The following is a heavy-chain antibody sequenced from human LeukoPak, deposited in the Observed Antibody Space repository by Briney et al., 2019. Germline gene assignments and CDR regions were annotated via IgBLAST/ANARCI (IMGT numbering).Heavy chain of an antibody. CDR1: GDSISSYY. D-gene: IGHD1-26*01. V-gene: IGHV4-59*01. CDR3: ARGGSYYDY. CDR2: IFNSGST. Sequence: SETLSLTCTVSGDSISSYYWSWIRQPPGKGLEWIGYIFNSGSTNYNPSLKSRVTISVDTSKNQFSLKLSSVTAADTAVYYCARGGSYYDYWGQGTLVTVSS. J-gene: IGHJ4*02.